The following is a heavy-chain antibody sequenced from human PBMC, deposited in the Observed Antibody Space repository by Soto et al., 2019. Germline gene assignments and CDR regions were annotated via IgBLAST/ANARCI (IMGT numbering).Heavy chain of an antibody. Sequence: QVQLVESGGGVVQPGRSLRLSFAASGFTFSSYGMHWVRQAPGKGLEWVAVISYDGSNKYYADSVKGRFTISRDNSKNTLYLQMNSLRAEDTAVYYCAKDLRWELLLDYWGQGTLVTVSS. CDR1: GFTFSSYG. CDR3: AKDLRWELLLDY. D-gene: IGHD1-26*01. CDR2: ISYDGSNK. J-gene: IGHJ4*02. V-gene: IGHV3-30*18.